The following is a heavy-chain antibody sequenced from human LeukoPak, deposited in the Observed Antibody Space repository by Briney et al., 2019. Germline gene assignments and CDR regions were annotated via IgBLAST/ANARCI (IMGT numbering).Heavy chain of an antibody. CDR1: GGSISSDSYY. D-gene: IGHD4-17*01. Sequence: SETLSLTCTVSGGSISSDSYYWTWIRQPAGRGLEWIGRIYTSGSTDYNPSLKSRVTISLDTSKNQFSLNLNSVTAADTAVYYCARTSGYETVHGDYDRRFDYWDQGTLVTVSS. V-gene: IGHV4-61*02. CDR2: IYTSGST. CDR3: ARTSGYETVHGDYDRRFDY. J-gene: IGHJ4*02.